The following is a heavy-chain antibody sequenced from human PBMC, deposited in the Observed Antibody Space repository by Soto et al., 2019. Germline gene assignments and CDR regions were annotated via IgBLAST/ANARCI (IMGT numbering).Heavy chain of an antibody. CDR1: GVSFNNNG. J-gene: IGHJ6*01. Sequence: QVQLVQSGAEVKKPGSSVKVSCKTSGVSFNNNGIGWVRQAPGHGLEWMGGVSPPFRTSNYARKFQGRISITADGSTGTVNMELSSLTSEDTAQYYCARVLYYGSGSYCLYGREVWGQGATVTVSS. CDR2: VSPPFRTS. V-gene: IGHV1-69*01. D-gene: IGHD3-10*01. CDR3: ARVLYYGSGSYCLYGREV.